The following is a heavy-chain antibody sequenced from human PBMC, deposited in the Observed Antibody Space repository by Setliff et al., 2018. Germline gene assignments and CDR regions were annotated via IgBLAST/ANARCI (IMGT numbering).Heavy chain of an antibody. Sequence: ASVKVSCKASGYTFTRYYMHWVRQAPGQGLEWMGIINPSGGSTSYAQKFQGRVTMTRDTSTSTVYMELSILRSEDTAVYYCARARTGSPLAGNWFDPWGQGTLVTVSS. CDR1: GYTFTRYY. CDR3: ARARTGSPLAGNWFDP. V-gene: IGHV1-46*01. D-gene: IGHD3-10*01. J-gene: IGHJ5*02. CDR2: INPSGGST.